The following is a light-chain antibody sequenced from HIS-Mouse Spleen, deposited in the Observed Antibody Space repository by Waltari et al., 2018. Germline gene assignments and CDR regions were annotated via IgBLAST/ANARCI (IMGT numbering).Light chain of an antibody. CDR1: RSDVGGSHS. V-gene: IGLV2-14*01. Sequence: QSALTQPASVSGSPGQSITIPCTGTRSDVGGSHSVPWYQQHPGKAPKLMIYEVSNRPSGVSNRFSGSKSGNTASLTISGLQAEDEADYYCSSYTSSSTPYVFGTGTKVTVL. CDR2: EVS. CDR3: SSYTSSSTPYV. J-gene: IGLJ1*01.